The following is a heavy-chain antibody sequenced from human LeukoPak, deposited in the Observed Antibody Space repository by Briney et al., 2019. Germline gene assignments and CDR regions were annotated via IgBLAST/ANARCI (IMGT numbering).Heavy chain of an antibody. CDR2: ISHDGSKK. CDR1: GFAFSSYA. J-gene: IGHJ4*02. D-gene: IGHD3-10*01. CDR3: AKDWKFYYVSGSFFPDN. V-gene: IGHV3-30-3*01. Sequence: GGSLRLSCAASGFAFSSYAVHWVRQAPGKGLECVAVISHDGSKKYYADFVKGRFTISRGNSKNTLYLHMNSLIPEDTAVYFCAKDWKFYYVSGSFFPDNWGQGTLVTVSS.